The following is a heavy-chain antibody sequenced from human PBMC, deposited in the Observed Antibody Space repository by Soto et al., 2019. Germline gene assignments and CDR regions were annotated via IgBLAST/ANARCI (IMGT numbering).Heavy chain of an antibody. CDR2: IWYDGSNK. CDR3: ARALVDPDRPEGHGGYGMDV. V-gene: IGHV3-33*01. CDR1: GFTFSSYG. D-gene: IGHD3-10*01. J-gene: IGHJ6*02. Sequence: QVQLVESGGGVVQPGRSLRLSCAASGFTFSSYGMHWVRQAPGKGLEWVAVIWYDGSNKYYADSVKGRFTISRDNSKNTLYLQMNSLRAEDTAVYYCARALVDPDRPEGHGGYGMDVWGQGTTVTVSS.